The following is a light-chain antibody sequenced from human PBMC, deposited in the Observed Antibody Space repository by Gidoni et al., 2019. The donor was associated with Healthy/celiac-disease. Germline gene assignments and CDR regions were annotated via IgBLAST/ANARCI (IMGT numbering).Light chain of an antibody. J-gene: IGLJ2*01. CDR1: SSNIGSNT. Sequence: QSVLTQPPSASGTPGQRVTISCSGSSSNIGSNTVNWYQQLPGTAPKLLIYSNNQRPPGVPDRFSGSKSGTSASLAISGRQSEDEADYYCAAWDDSLNGVVFGGGTKLTVL. CDR2: SNN. CDR3: AAWDDSLNGVV. V-gene: IGLV1-44*01.